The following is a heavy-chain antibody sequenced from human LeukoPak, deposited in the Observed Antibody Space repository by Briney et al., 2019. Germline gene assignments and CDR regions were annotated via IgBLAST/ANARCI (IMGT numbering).Heavy chain of an antibody. CDR2: INHSGST. CDR1: GGSISSGGYY. CDR3: ARVSGYSYGRYFDY. J-gene: IGHJ4*02. D-gene: IGHD5-18*01. V-gene: IGHV4-39*07. Sequence: PSETLSLTCTVSGGSISSGGYYWSWIRQPPGKGLEWIGEINHSGSTNYNPSLKSRVTISVDTSKNQFSLKLSSVTAADTAVYYCARVSGYSYGRYFDYWGQGTLVTVSS.